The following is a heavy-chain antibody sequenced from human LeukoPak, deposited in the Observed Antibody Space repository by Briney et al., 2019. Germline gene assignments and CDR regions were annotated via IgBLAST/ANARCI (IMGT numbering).Heavy chain of an antibody. V-gene: IGHV3-11*01. CDR3: ATLHFYAMGV. J-gene: IGHJ6*02. Sequence: GGSLRLSCAASGLRFSDQYMTWIRQTPGKGLEWVSFISGSGANRFYADSMKGRFTISKDNTKNSLYLQMNSLRAEDTAIYYCATLHFYAMGVWGQGTTVTVSS. CDR1: GLRFSDQY. CDR2: ISGSGANR.